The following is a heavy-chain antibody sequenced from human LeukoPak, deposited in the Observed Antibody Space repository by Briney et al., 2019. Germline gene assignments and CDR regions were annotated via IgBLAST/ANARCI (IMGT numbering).Heavy chain of an antibody. CDR1: AFTFSNYG. J-gene: IGHJ4*02. V-gene: IGHV3-30*18. Sequence: GGSLRLSCAASAFTFSNYGMHWVRQAPGKGLEWVAVISYNGTKKYYADSVKGRFTISRDNSKDTLWLQMNSLRAEDTAVYYCAKVSRPLWFGELLDYWGQGTLVTVSS. CDR3: AKVSRPLWFGELLDY. D-gene: IGHD3-10*01. CDR2: ISYNGTKK.